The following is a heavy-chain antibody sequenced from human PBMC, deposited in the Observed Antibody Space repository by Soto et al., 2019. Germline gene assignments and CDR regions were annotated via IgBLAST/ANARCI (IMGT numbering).Heavy chain of an antibody. J-gene: IGHJ4*02. CDR3: ARSARGYSGYAVDY. D-gene: IGHD5-12*01. CDR1: GYTFTGYY. Sequence: ASVKVSCKASGYTFTGYYMHWVRQAPGQGLEWMGWINPNSGGTNYAQKFQGWVTMTRDTSISTAYMELSRLRSDDTAVYYCARSARGYSGYAVDYWGQGTLVTVSS. V-gene: IGHV1-2*04. CDR2: INPNSGGT.